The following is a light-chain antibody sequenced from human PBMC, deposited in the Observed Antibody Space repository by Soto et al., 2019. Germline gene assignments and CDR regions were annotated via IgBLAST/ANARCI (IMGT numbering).Light chain of an antibody. CDR2: EVS. CDR1: SSDVGGYKY. J-gene: IGLJ1*01. V-gene: IGLV2-14*01. CDR3: TSYTSSSPCV. Sequence: QSVLTQPASVSGSPGQSITISCTGTSSDVGGYKYVSWYQQYPGKAPKLMMYEVSNRPSGVSNRFSGSKSGNTASLTISGLQAEDEADYYCTSYTSSSPCVVGTGTKLTVL.